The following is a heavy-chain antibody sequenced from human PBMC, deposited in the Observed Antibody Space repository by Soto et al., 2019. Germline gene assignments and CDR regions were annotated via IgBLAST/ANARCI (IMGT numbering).Heavy chain of an antibody. J-gene: IGHJ5*02. CDR2: ISGSGGST. D-gene: IGHD3-22*01. Sequence: VGSLKLSCAASGFIFNNYAMSWVRQAPGKGLEWVSAISGSGGSTYYADSVKGRFTISRDNSKNTLYLQMNSLRAEDTAVYYCAKTEYYYDSSGYYGWSPNWFDPWGQGTLVTVSS. V-gene: IGHV3-23*01. CDR1: GFIFNNYA. CDR3: AKTEYYYDSSGYYGWSPNWFDP.